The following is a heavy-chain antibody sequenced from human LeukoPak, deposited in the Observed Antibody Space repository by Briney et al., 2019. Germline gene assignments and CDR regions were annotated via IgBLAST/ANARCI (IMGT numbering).Heavy chain of an antibody. J-gene: IGHJ4*02. V-gene: IGHV4-61*05. D-gene: IGHD2-15*01. Sequence: SETLSLTCTVSGGSISSSSYYWGWIRQPPGKGLEWIGYIYYSGSTNYNPSLKSRVTISVDTSKNQFSLKLSSVTAADTAVYYCARAFGGNPYFDYWGQGTLVTVSS. CDR3: ARAFGGNPYFDY. CDR2: IYYSGST. CDR1: GGSISSSSYY.